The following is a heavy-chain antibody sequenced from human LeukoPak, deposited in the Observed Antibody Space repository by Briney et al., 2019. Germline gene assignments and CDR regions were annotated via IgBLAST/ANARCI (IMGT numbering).Heavy chain of an antibody. Sequence: PGGSLRLSCAASGFTFSTYAMSWVRQGPGKGLEWVSVVSGNGGRTYYADSVKGRFTISRDNSKNTLYVQMNSLRAEDTAVYYCAKDRSAAGSFDHWGQGTLVTVSS. CDR1: GFTFSTYA. V-gene: IGHV3-23*01. J-gene: IGHJ4*02. D-gene: IGHD6-19*01. CDR2: VSGNGGRT. CDR3: AKDRSAAGSFDH.